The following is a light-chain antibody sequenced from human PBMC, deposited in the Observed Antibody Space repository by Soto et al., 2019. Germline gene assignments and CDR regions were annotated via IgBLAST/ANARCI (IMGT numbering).Light chain of an antibody. CDR3: QHYNSYSEA. V-gene: IGKV1-5*03. CDR1: QTISSW. Sequence: DIQMTQSPSTLSGSVGDRVTITCRASQTISSWLAWYQQKPGKAPKLLIYKASTLKSGVPSRFSGSGSGTEFTLNISSLQPDDFATYYCQHYNSYSEAFGQGTKWIS. J-gene: IGKJ1*01. CDR2: KAS.